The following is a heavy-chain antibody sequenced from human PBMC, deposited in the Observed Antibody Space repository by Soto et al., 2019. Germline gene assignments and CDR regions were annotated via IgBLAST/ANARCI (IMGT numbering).Heavy chain of an antibody. CDR2: IYWDDDK. Sequence: QITLKESGPSLVKPTQTLTLTCTFSGFSLTTSRVGVGWIRQPPGKALEWLALIYWDDDKRSSPHLHSRLPITKDTSKNQVVLTMTNVDPVDTAIYSRAHRTVYYVSGNYYSNDAFDILGQGTPVTVSS. J-gene: IGHJ3*02. D-gene: IGHD3-10*01. CDR3: AHRTVYYVSGNYYSNDAFDI. V-gene: IGHV2-5*02. CDR1: GFSLTTSRVG.